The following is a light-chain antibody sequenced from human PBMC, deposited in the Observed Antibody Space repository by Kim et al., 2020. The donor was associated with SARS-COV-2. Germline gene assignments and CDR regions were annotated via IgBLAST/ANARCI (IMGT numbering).Light chain of an antibody. CDR1: QSISSW. CDR3: QLYNTYLST. Sequence: DIQMTQSPSTLSASVGDRATITCRASQSISSWLAWYQQKPGKAPKRLLYKASSLESGVPSRFSGCGSGTEFTLPISSLQPDDFAAYYCQLYNTYLSTFGQGTKLEI. J-gene: IGKJ2*01. V-gene: IGKV1-5*03. CDR2: KAS.